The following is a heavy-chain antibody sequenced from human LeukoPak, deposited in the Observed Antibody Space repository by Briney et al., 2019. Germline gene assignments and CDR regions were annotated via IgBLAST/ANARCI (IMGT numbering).Heavy chain of an antibody. D-gene: IGHD2-21*02. CDR3: AKSDCGGDCHLLDY. J-gene: IGHJ4*02. Sequence: GGSLRLSCAASGFSLSTYAMSWVRQAPGKGLEWVSHFGGSGGTIYYADSVKGRFTISRDNSKNTLHLQMNSLRAEDTAVYYCAKSDCGGDCHLLDYWGQGTLVTVSS. CDR2: FGGSGGTI. V-gene: IGHV3-23*01. CDR1: GFSLSTYA.